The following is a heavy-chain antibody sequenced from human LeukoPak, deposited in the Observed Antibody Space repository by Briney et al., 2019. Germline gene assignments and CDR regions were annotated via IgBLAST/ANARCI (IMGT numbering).Heavy chain of an antibody. D-gene: IGHD3-10*01. V-gene: IGHV4-59*01. Sequence: PSETLSLTCTVSGGSISSYYWSWIRQPPGKGLEWIGYIYYSGSTNYNPSLKSRVTISVDTSKNQFSLKLSSVTAADTAVYYCARVVRAYYDSGTYTYWFDPWGQGTLVTVSS. CDR1: GGSISSYY. J-gene: IGHJ5*02. CDR3: ARVVRAYYDSGTYTYWFDP. CDR2: IYYSGST.